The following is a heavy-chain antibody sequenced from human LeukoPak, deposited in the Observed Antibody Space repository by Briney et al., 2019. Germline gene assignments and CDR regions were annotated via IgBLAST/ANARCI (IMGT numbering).Heavy chain of an antibody. D-gene: IGHD1-20*01. CDR3: ARELYNWNGRRHAIDI. CDR2: IYYSGST. J-gene: IGHJ3*02. V-gene: IGHV4-59*01. Sequence: SETLSLTCTVSGGSISRYYWSWVRQPPGKGLEYIGNIYYSGSTDYNPSLKSRVTISLDTSRSQFSLKLTSVTAADTAVYYCARELYNWNGRRHAIDIWGQGTMVTVSS. CDR1: GGSISRYY.